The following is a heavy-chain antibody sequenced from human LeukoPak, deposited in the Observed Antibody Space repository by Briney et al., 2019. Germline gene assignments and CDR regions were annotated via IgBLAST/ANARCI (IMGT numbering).Heavy chain of an antibody. J-gene: IGHJ4*02. CDR3: ARDPTFYGGNSGFFDY. CDR2: IYYSGST. Sequence: SETLSLTCTVSGGSISSYYWSWIRQPPGKGLEWIGYIYYSGSTNYNPSLKSRVTISVDTSKNQFSLKLSSVTAADTAVYYCARDPTFYGGNSGFFDYRGQGTLVTVSS. V-gene: IGHV4-59*01. D-gene: IGHD4-23*01. CDR1: GGSISSYY.